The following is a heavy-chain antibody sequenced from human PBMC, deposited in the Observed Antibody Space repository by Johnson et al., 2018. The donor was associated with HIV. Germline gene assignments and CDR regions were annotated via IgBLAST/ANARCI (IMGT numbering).Heavy chain of an antibody. CDR2: ISYDGSYK. Sequence: VQLVESGGGVVQPGRSLRLSCEVSGFTFSNYAMHWVRQAPGKGLEWVAVISYDGSYKYYADSVKGRFTISRDNYKNTLSLHMNSLRAEDTAVFYCARTPRPYYYDSSDGAFDIWGQGTMVTVSS. CDR1: GFTFSNYA. D-gene: IGHD3-22*01. J-gene: IGHJ3*02. V-gene: IGHV3-30*01. CDR3: ARTPRPYYYDSSDGAFDI.